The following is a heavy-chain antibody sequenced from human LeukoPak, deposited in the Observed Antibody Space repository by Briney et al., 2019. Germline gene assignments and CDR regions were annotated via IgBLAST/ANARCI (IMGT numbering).Heavy chain of an antibody. Sequence: SVKVSCKASGGTFSSYAINWLRQAPGQGLEWMGGIIPIFGTANYAQKFQGRVTITTDESTSTAYMELSSLRSEDTAVYYCAREAATTVTMRFWFDPWGQGTLVTVSS. CDR1: GGTFSSYA. CDR3: AREAATTVTMRFWFDP. CDR2: IIPIFGTA. V-gene: IGHV1-69*05. D-gene: IGHD4-17*01. J-gene: IGHJ5*02.